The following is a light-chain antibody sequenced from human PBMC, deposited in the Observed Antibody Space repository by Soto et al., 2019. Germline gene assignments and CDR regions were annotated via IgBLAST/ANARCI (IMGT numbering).Light chain of an antibody. J-gene: IGLJ3*02. CDR1: SGQSSYI. CDR3: EPLDSGSGV. CDR2: LEGSGSY. V-gene: IGLV4-60*02. Sequence: QSVLTQSSSASASLGCSVNLTCTLSSGQSSYIIAWHQQQPGKAPRYLMKLEGSGSYNNGSAVPDRFSCSSSWADRYLTISTVEFEDEADYYSEPLDSGSGVFGGGTKLTVL.